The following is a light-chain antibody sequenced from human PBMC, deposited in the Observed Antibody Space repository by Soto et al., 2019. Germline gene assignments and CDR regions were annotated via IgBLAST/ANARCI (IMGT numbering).Light chain of an antibody. CDR2: GAS. V-gene: IGKV3-20*01. Sequence: EIVLTQSPGTLSLSAGKRATLSCRASQSISSSYLAWYQQRPGQAPRLLIYGASSRAAGIPDRFSGSGSGTEFTLTISRLDPEDFAVYYCQQYGSSSWTFGQGTKVDIK. CDR1: QSISSSY. J-gene: IGKJ1*01. CDR3: QQYGSSSWT.